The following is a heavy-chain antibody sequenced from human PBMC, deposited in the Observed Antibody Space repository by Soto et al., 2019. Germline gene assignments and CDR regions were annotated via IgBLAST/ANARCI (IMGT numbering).Heavy chain of an antibody. V-gene: IGHV4-38-2*02. J-gene: IGHJ6*02. D-gene: IGHD5-12*01. CDR3: ARDRFSQGYPTIYYYYGLDV. CDR2: IYSGTT. Sequence: SETLSLTXAVSGYSISSTYYWGWIRQSPGKGLEWIGSIYSGTTYYNPSLKSRVTISVDTSKNQFSLKMSSVTAADTAVYYCARDRFSQGYPTIYYYYGLDVWGQGATVTVSS. CDR1: GYSISSTYY.